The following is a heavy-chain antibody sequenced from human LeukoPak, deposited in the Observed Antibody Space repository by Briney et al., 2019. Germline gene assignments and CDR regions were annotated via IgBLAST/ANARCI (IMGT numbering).Heavy chain of an antibody. V-gene: IGHV3-20*04. CDR1: GFSVDDLG. D-gene: IGHD1/OR15-1a*01. J-gene: IGHJ6*03. CDR2: INWNGAST. Sequence: GGSLRLSCAASGFSVDDLGMTWVRQVPGKGLEWVAGINWNGASTGYADSVRGRFTISRDNAKNSLYLQMNSLRAEDTALYYCARAVCPTIKFCDSPYFMDVWGKGTTVNVS. CDR3: ARAVCPTIKFCDSPYFMDV.